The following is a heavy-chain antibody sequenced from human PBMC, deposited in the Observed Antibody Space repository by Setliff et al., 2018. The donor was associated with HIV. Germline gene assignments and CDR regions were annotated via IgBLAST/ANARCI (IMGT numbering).Heavy chain of an antibody. Sequence: PSETLSLTCTVSGGSIISEISWWAWIRQPAGKGPEWLGQIYMRGGTDYSPSLEGRVTISLDTSKNQFSLKLTSVTAADTAVYYCAIDHVTNIAESGYGYTRIDPWGPGISVTVSS. CDR2: IYMRGGT. V-gene: IGHV4-61*09. D-gene: IGHD5-18*01. CDR3: AIDHVTNIAESGYGYTRIDP. J-gene: IGHJ5*02. CDR1: GGSIISEISW.